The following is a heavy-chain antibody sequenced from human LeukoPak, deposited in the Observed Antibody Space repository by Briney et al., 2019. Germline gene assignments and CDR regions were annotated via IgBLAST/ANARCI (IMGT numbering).Heavy chain of an antibody. D-gene: IGHD6-19*01. CDR2: IYSSGST. CDR3: ARVKSSGWGGAFDI. V-gene: IGHV4-4*07. Sequence: SETLSLTCTVSGGSISSYYWSWIRQPAGKGLEWIGRIYSSGSTKYNTSLKTRVTLSVDTFKNQFSLKLTSVTAADTAVYYCARVKSSGWGGAFDIWGQGTMVTVSS. J-gene: IGHJ3*02. CDR1: GGSISSYY.